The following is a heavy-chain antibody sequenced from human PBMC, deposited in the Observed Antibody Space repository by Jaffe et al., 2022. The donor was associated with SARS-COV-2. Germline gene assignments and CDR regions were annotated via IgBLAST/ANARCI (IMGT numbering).Heavy chain of an antibody. CDR1: GFTFSNYA. CDR2: ISGSGPDGINT. CDR3: AKDHGLGGGSTFDY. J-gene: IGHJ4*02. Sequence: EVQLLESGGDLVQPGGSLRLSCAASGFTFSNYAMSWVRQAPGKGLEWVSAISGSGPDGINTYYVDSVKGRFTISRDDSRDTLFLQMNSLRAEDTAVYYCAKDHGLGGGSTFDYWGQGTLVTVSP. D-gene: IGHD3-16*01. V-gene: IGHV3-23*01.